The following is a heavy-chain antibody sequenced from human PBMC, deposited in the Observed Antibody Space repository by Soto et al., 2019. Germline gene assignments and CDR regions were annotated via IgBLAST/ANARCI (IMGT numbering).Heavy chain of an antibody. V-gene: IGHV4-34*01. J-gene: IGHJ5*02. Sequence: SETLSLTCAVYGGSFSGYYWSWIRQPPGKGLEWIGEINHSGSTNYNPSLKSRVTISVDTSKNQFSLKLSSVTAADPAVYYRAKRYCGGGSCSGELDWFAPWGKEPLVTVSP. CDR2: INHSGST. D-gene: IGHD2-15*01. CDR1: GGSFSGYY. CDR3: AKRYCGGGSCSGELDWFAP.